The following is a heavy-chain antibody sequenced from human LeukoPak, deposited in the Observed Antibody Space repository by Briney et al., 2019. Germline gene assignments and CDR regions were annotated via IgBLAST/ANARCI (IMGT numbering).Heavy chain of an antibody. Sequence: GGSLRLSCAASGFTFSSYSMNWVRQAPGKGLEWVSSISSSSSYIYSADSVKGRFTISRDNAKNSLYLQMNSLRVEDTAVYYCARVGGSYGSGAFDIWGQGTMVTVSS. D-gene: IGHD1-26*01. CDR2: ISSSSSYI. J-gene: IGHJ3*02. V-gene: IGHV3-21*01. CDR1: GFTFSSYS. CDR3: ARVGGSYGSGAFDI.